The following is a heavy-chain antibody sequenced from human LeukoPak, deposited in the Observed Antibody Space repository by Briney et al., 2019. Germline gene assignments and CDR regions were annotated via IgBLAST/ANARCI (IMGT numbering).Heavy chain of an antibody. J-gene: IGHJ4*02. V-gene: IGHV1-18*01. CDR2: ISAYNGNT. CDR1: GYTFTSYG. Sequence: ASVTVSFTASGYTFTSYGISWVRQAPGQGLEWMGGISAYNGNTNYAQKLQGRGTMTTDTSTSTAYMELRSLRSDDTAVYYCAILTYYDFWSGYYTDFDYWGQGTLVTVSS. CDR3: AILTYYDFWSGYYTDFDY. D-gene: IGHD3-3*01.